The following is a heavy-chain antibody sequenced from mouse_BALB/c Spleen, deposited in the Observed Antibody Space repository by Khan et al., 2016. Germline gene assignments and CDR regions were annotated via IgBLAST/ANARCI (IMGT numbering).Heavy chain of an antibody. CDR2: IYYSGTI. D-gene: IGHD2-10*01. Sequence: EVQLVESGPGLVKPSQTVSLTCTVTGISITTGNYRWSWIRQFPGNKLEWIGYIYYSGTITYNPSLTSRTTITRDTSKNQFFLEMNSLTAEDTATYYCARKAYYGNYFDYWGQGTTLTVSS. CDR1: GISITTGNYR. V-gene: IGHV3-5*02. CDR3: ARKAYYGNYFDY. J-gene: IGHJ2*01.